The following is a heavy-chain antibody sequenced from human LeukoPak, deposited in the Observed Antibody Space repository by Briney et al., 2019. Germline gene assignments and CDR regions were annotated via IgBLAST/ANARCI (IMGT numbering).Heavy chain of an antibody. CDR2: ISSSSSCI. CDR1: GFTFSSYS. V-gene: IGHV3-21*01. J-gene: IGHJ4*02. D-gene: IGHD3-22*01. Sequence: GGSLRLSCAASGFTFSSYSMNSVRHAPGKGLEWVSSISSSSSCIYYEASVKGRVTISRDNAKNSLYLQMSSLRAEDTAVYYCARVDYYDSSGYLIIDYWGQGTLVTVSS. CDR3: ARVDYYDSSGYLIIDY.